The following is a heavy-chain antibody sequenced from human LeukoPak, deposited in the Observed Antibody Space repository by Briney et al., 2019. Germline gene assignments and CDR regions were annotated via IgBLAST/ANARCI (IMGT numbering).Heavy chain of an antibody. CDR3: ARDNGTYYFAY. V-gene: IGHV4-34*01. CDR1: GGSFSAYY. Sequence: SETLPLTCAVYGGSFSAYYWSWIRQPPGKGLEWIGEVNHRGDTNYNPSLESRVTMSVDTSKNHFSLKLTSVTAADTAVYYCARDNGTYYFAYWGQGTLVTVSS. J-gene: IGHJ4*02. CDR2: VNHRGDT. D-gene: IGHD2-8*01.